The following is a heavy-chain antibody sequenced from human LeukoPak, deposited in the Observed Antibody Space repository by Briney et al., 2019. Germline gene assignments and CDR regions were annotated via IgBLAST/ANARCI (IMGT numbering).Heavy chain of an antibody. V-gene: IGHV4-59*08. D-gene: IGHD4-4*01. CDR1: GGSISSYY. Sequence: SETLSLTCTVSGGSISSYYWSWIRQPPGKGLEWIGYIYYSGSTNYNPSLKSRVTISVDTSKNQFSLKLSSVTAADTAVYYCARLSTHYFDYWGQGTPVTVSS. CDR2: IYYSGST. J-gene: IGHJ4*02. CDR3: ARLSTHYFDY.